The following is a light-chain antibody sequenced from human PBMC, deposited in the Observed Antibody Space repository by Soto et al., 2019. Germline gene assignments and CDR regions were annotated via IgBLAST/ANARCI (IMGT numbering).Light chain of an antibody. CDR2: GAS. CDR3: QQYGSSPPYT. Sequence: EIVLTQSPGTLSLSPGERATLSCRASQIGSSDHLAWYQQKPGQAPRLLIYGASNRPIGIPDRFSGSGSGTDFTLTISRLEPEDFAVYYCQQYGSSPPYTFGQGTKLEIK. J-gene: IGKJ2*01. CDR1: QIGSSDH. V-gene: IGKV3-20*01.